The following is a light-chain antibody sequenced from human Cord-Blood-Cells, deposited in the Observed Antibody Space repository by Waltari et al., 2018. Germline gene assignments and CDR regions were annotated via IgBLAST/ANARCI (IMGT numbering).Light chain of an antibody. J-gene: IGLJ2*01. CDR1: SSDVGGYNY. Sequence: QSALTQPASVSGSPGQSITISCTGTSSDVGGYNYVSWYPQHPGKAPKLMIYDVSNRPCGVSDRFSGSKSGNTASLTISGLQAEDEADYYCSSYTSSSTLVVFGGGTKLTVL. CDR3: SSYTSSSTLVV. V-gene: IGLV2-14*01. CDR2: DVS.